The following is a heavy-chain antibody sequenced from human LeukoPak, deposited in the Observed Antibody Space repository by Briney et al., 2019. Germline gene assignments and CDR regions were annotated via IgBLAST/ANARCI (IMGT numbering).Heavy chain of an antibody. V-gene: IGHV3-23*01. CDR3: AKLTLYYYDSSGYYTGEAFDI. CDR1: GFTFSSYA. Sequence: GGSLRLSCAASGFTFSSYAMSWVRQAPGKGLEWVSAISGSGGSTYYADSVKGRFTISRDNSKNTLYPQMNSLRAEDTAVYYCAKLTLYYYDSSGYYTGEAFDIWGQGTMVTVSS. D-gene: IGHD3-22*01. J-gene: IGHJ3*02. CDR2: ISGSGGST.